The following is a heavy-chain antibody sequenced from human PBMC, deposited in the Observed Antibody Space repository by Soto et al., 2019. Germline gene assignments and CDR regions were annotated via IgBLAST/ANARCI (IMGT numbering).Heavy chain of an antibody. J-gene: IGHJ3*02. V-gene: IGHV1-2*02. D-gene: IGHD2-15*01. Sequence: ASVKVSCKASGYTFTGYYMHWVRQAPGQGLEWMGWINPNSGGTNYAQKFQGRVTMTRDTSISTAYMELSRLRSDDTAVYYCARGGGSFDAFDIWRQRTMVTVSS. CDR2: INPNSGGT. CDR3: ARGGGSFDAFDI. CDR1: GYTFTGYY.